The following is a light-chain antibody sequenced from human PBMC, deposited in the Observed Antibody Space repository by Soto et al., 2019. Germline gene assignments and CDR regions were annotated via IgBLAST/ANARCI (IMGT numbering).Light chain of an antibody. J-gene: IGKJ1*01. CDR1: QSVSSN. V-gene: IGKV3-15*01. CDR2: GAS. Sequence: EIVMTHSPATLSVSPGERATLSCRASQSVSSNLAWYQQKPGQAPRLLIYGASTRATGIPARFSGSGSGTDPTRTVNSLQSEDFAVHYGKQYNNLPPEWRVGQGTKVDIK. CDR3: KQYNNLPPEWR.